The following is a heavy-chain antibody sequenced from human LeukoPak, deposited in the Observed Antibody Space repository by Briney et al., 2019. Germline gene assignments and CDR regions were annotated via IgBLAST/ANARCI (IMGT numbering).Heavy chain of an antibody. V-gene: IGHV4-34*01. CDR3: ARDVLRYFDWLLSPFDP. J-gene: IGHJ5*02. Sequence: SETLSLTCAVYGGSFSCYYWSWIRQPPGKGLEGIGEINHSGSTNYNPSLKSRVTISVDTSKNQFSLKLSSVTAADTAVYYCARDVLRYFDWLLSPFDPWGQGTLVTVSS. D-gene: IGHD3-9*01. CDR1: GGSFSCYY. CDR2: INHSGST.